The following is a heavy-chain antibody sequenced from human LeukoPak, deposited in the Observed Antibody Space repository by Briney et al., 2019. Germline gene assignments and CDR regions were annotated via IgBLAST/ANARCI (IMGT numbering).Heavy chain of an antibody. D-gene: IGHD4-17*01. V-gene: IGHV4-34*01. CDR2: INHSGST. CDR1: GGSFSGYY. J-gene: IGHJ4*02. Sequence: SETLSLTCAVYGGSFSGYYWSWIRQPPGKGLEWIGEINHSGSTNYNPSLKSRVTISVDTSKNQFSLKLSSVTAADTAVYYCARGLVYGDYTHAHYFDYWGQGTLVTVSS. CDR3: ARGLVYGDYTHAHYFDY.